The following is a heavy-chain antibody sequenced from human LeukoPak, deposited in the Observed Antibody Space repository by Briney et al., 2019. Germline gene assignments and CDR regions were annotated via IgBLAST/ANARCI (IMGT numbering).Heavy chain of an antibody. V-gene: IGHV1-69*05. CDR3: ARVAIAAAGTMDV. J-gene: IGHJ6*03. D-gene: IGHD6-13*01. CDR2: IIPILGTA. CDR1: GGTFSSYA. Sequence: ASVKVSCKASGGTFSSYAISWVRQAPGQGLEWMGGIIPILGTANYAQKFQGRVTITTDESTSTAYMELSSLRSEDTAVYYCARVAIAAAGTMDVWGKGTTVTVSS.